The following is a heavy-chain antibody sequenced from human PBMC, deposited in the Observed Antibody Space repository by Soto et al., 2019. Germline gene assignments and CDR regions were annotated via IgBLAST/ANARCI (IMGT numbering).Heavy chain of an antibody. CDR3: VLGGCRRTGFYALDL. D-gene: IGHD2-2*01. CDR1: GFTFGVSP. V-gene: IGHV3-73*01. J-gene: IGHJ5*02. CDR2: IRSDSASSAI. Sequence: EAQLVQSGGGLVQPGGSLQLSCAASGFTFGVSPVNWVRQASGTGLDWVGRIRSDSASSAIAYAASVRGRFTLSRDDSKHTAYLQVNSLEVEDTALYYCVLGGCRRTGFYALDLRGQGTLVTVSS.